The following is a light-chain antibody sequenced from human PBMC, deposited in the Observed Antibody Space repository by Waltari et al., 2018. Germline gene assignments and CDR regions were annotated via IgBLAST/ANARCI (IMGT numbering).Light chain of an antibody. J-gene: IGKJ2*02. CDR1: HNISSW. CDR3: QQYHSFPCT. V-gene: IGKV1-5*03. CDR2: NGS. Sequence: DIQMTQSPSTLSASVGDRVTITCQASHNISSWLAWYQQKPGKAPKFLIYNGSSLKSGVPSRFSGSGSGTEFNLSISSLQPDDFATYYCQQYHSFPCTFGQGTKLEIK.